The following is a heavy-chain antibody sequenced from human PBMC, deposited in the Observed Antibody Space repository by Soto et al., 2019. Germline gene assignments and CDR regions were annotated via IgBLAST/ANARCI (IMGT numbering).Heavy chain of an antibody. Sequence: QVQLVQSGAEVKKPGSSVKVSCKASGGTFSSYAISWVRQAPGQGLEWMGGIIPIFGTANSAQKFQGRVTITANESTSTAYMELSSLRSEDTAVYYCAKYSGSYRSYWYFDLWGRGTLVTVSS. D-gene: IGHD1-26*01. CDR2: IIPIFGTA. V-gene: IGHV1-69*01. J-gene: IGHJ2*01. CDR1: GGTFSSYA. CDR3: AKYSGSYRSYWYFDL.